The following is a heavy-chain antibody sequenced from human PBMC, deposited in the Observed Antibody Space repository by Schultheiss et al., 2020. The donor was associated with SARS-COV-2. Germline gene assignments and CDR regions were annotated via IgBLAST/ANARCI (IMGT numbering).Heavy chain of an antibody. CDR1: GFTFSSYA. CDR2: ISYDGSNK. D-gene: IGHD3-9*01. J-gene: IGHJ4*02. V-gene: IGHV3-30-3*01. Sequence: GGSLRLSCAASGFTFSSYAMHWVRQAPGKGLEWVAVISYDGSNKYYADSVKGRFTISRDNSKNTLYLQMNSLRAEDTAVYYCARGIREYYDILLVIMSQRTSRDYWGQGTLVTVSS. CDR3: ARGIREYYDILLVIMSQRTSRDY.